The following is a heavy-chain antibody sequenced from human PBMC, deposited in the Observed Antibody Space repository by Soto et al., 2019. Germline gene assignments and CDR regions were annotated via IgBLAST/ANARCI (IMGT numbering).Heavy chain of an antibody. V-gene: IGHV3-23*01. CDR1: GFTFSSYA. Sequence: GGSLRLSCAASGFTFSSYAMSWVRQAPGKGLEWVSAISGSGGSTYYADSVKGRFTISRDNSKNTLYLQMNSLRAEDTAVYYCARYKGYCSGGSCYYYYYMDVWGKGTTVTVSS. CDR2: ISGSGGST. D-gene: IGHD2-15*01. J-gene: IGHJ6*03. CDR3: ARYKGYCSGGSCYYYYYMDV.